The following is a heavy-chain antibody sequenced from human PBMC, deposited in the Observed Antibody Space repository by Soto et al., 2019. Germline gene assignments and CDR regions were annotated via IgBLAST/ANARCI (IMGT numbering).Heavy chain of an antibody. V-gene: IGHV1-69*13. CDR1: GGTFSSYA. D-gene: IGHD2-2*01. J-gene: IGHJ6*02. CDR3: ASLAAANVPGYYGMDV. Sequence: SVKVSCKASGGTFSSYAISWVRQAPGQGLEWMGGIIPIFGTANYAQKFQGRVTITADESTSTAYMELSSLRSEDTAVYYCASLAAANVPGYYGMDVWGQGTTVTV. CDR2: IIPIFGTA.